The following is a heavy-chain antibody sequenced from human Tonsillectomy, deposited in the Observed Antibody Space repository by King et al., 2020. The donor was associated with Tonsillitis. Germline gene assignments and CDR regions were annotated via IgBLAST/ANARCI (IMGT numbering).Heavy chain of an antibody. CDR3: AGGCATAMVYPTRFYY. CDR2: IKQDGSEK. CDR1: GFTFSNYW. Sequence: VQLVQSGGGLVQPGGSLRLSCAASGFTFSNYWINWVRQAPGKGLEWVANIKQDGSEKYYVDSVKGRFTISRDNAKNSLYLQMNSLSAEDTAVYFCAGGCATAMVYPTRFYYWGQGTLVPVSS. D-gene: IGHD5-18*01. V-gene: IGHV3-7*01. J-gene: IGHJ4*02.